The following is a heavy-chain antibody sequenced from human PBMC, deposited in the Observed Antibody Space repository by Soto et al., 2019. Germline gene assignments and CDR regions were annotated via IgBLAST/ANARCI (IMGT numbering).Heavy chain of an antibody. CDR1: GFTFSSYA. CDR3: ARDPGPGGNLRGAFDI. CDR2: ISYDGSNK. D-gene: IGHD2-21*02. J-gene: IGHJ3*02. Sequence: ESGGGVVQPGRSLRLSCAASGFTFSSYAMHWVRQAPGKGLEWVAVISYDGSNKYYADSVKGRFTISRDNSKNTLYLQMNSLRAKDTAVYYCARDPGPGGNLRGAFDIWGQGTMVTVSS. V-gene: IGHV3-30-3*01.